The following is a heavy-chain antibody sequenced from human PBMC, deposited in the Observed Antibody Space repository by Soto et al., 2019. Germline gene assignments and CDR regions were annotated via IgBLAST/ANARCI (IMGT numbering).Heavy chain of an antibody. CDR2: ISSSSSTI. V-gene: IGHV3-48*02. Sequence: EVQLVESGGGLVQPGGSLRLSCAASGFTFSSYSMNWVRQAPGKGLEWVSYISSSSSTIYYADSVKGRFTISRDNAKNSLYLQMNSLTDEDTAVYYCATDPWLPAAILSAFDIWGQGTMVTVSS. CDR1: GFTFSSYS. CDR3: ATDPWLPAAILSAFDI. D-gene: IGHD2-2*01. J-gene: IGHJ3*02.